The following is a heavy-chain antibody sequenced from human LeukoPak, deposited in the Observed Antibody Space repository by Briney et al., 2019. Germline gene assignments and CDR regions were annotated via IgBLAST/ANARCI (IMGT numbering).Heavy chain of an antibody. Sequence: SVKVSCKASGGTFSSYAISWVRQAPGQGLEWMGRIIPIFGTANYAQKFQGRVTITTDESTSTAYMELSSLRSEDTAVYYCARGKGYCSGGSCYRPYYFDYWGQGTLVTVYS. J-gene: IGHJ4*02. CDR1: GGTFSSYA. V-gene: IGHV1-69*05. CDR2: IIPIFGTA. CDR3: ARGKGYCSGGSCYRPYYFDY. D-gene: IGHD2-15*01.